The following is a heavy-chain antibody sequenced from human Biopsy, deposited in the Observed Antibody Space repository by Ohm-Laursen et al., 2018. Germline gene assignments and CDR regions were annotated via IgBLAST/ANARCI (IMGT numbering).Heavy chain of an antibody. V-gene: IGHV3-21*01. CDR3: ARNASRSAREDGMDV. D-gene: IGHD2-2*01. CDR2: ISETSSHI. Sequence: SLRLSCAASVSSVSSYEMNWVRKAPGKGLEWISYISETSSHIYDADSVRGRFAVVRDIAKNSLYLQLHSLRVEDTAVYYCARNASRSAREDGMDVWGQGTTVTVSS. J-gene: IGHJ6*02. CDR1: VSSVSSYE.